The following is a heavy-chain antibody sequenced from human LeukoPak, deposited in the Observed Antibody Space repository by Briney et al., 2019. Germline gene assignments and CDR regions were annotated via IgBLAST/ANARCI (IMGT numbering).Heavy chain of an antibody. D-gene: IGHD3-9*01. V-gene: IGHV1-18*01. CDR3: ARVPLDYDILTGYYTHLYYYGMDV. CDR2: ISAYNGNT. CDR1: GYTFTSYG. Sequence: VASVKVSCKASGYTFTSYGISWVRQAPGQGLEWMGWISAYNGNTNYAQKLQGRVTMTTDTSTSTAYMELRSLRSDDTAVYYCARVPLDYDILTGYYTHLYYYGMDVWGQGTTVTVSS. J-gene: IGHJ6*02.